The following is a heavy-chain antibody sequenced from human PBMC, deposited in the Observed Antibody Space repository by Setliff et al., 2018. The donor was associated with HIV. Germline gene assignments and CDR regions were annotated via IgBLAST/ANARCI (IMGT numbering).Heavy chain of an antibody. J-gene: IGHJ4*02. CDR2: ISSSGTYI. CDR1: GSGYSTFD. D-gene: IGHD1-26*01. Sequence: PGGSLRLSCAAFGSGYSTFDMNWVRQAPGKGLEWVASISSSGTYIHYAYSVKGRFSISRDNAQNSLSLQMSDLRAEDTAVYYCAAVFTGEPGRSLDYWGQGTPVTVSS. V-gene: IGHV3-21*06. CDR3: AAVFTGEPGRSLDY.